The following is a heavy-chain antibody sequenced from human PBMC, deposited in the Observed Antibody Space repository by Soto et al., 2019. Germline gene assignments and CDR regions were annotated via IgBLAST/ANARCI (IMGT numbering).Heavy chain of an antibody. D-gene: IGHD1-7*01. J-gene: IGHJ5*02. Sequence: SETLSLTCTVSGGSISSYYLSWIRQPPGKGLEWIGYIYYSGGTNYNPSLKSRVTISVDTSRNQFSLKLSSVTAADTAVYYCARGTVTIDWFDPWGQGTLVTVSS. CDR2: IYYSGGT. CDR3: ARGTVTIDWFDP. V-gene: IGHV4-59*01. CDR1: GGSISSYY.